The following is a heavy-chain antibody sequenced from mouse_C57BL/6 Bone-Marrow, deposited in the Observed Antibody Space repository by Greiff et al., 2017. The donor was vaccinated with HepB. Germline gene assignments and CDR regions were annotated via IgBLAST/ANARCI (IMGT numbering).Heavy chain of an antibody. CDR2: ISDGGSYT. D-gene: IGHD2-3*01. V-gene: IGHV5-4*01. J-gene: IGHJ3*01. CDR1: GFTFSSYA. CDR3: ARDRDGYYDWFAY. Sequence: DVMLVESGGGLVKPGGSLKLSCAASGFTFSSYAMSWVRQTPEKRLEWVATISDGGSYTYYPDNVKGRFTISRDNAKNNLYLQMSHLKSEDTAMYYCARDRDGYYDWFAYWGQGTLVTVSA.